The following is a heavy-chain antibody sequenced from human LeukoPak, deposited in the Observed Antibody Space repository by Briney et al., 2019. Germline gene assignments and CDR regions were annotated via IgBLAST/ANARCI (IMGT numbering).Heavy chain of an antibody. V-gene: IGHV4-4*07. CDR2: IYTSGST. J-gene: IGHJ4*02. D-gene: IGHD6-13*01. CDR3: ARDGGDIAAAGTLDY. CDR1: DYSISSGYY. Sequence: PSETLSLTCAVSDYSISSGYYWSWIRQPAGKGLEWIGRIYTSGSTNYNPSLKSRVTMSVDTSKNQFSLKLSSVTAADTAVYYCARDGGDIAAAGTLDYWGQGTLVTVSS.